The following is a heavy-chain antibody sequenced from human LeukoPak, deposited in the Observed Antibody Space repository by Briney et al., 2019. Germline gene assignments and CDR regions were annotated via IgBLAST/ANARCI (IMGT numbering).Heavy chain of an antibody. V-gene: IGHV3-74*01. J-gene: IGHJ4*02. CDR2: INTDGGST. Sequence: PGGSLRLSCAASGFTFSSYWMHWVRQAPGKGLVWVSRINTDGGSTTYADSVKGRFTISRDNAKNTLYLQMNSLRAEDTAVYYCARDPVLDDYGGNSPYWGQGTLVTVSS. D-gene: IGHD4-23*01. CDR1: GFTFSSYW. CDR3: ARDPVLDDYGGNSPY.